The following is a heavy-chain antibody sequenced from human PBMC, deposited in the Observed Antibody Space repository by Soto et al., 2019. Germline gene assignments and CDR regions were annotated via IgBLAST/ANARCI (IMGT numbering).Heavy chain of an antibody. V-gene: IGHV1-3*01. Sequence: GASVKVSCKASGCTFTYYAMHWVRQAPGQRLEWMGWINAGNGNTKYSQKFQGRVTITRDTSASTAYMELSSLRSEDTAVYYCARGDTSSGFSFDKGGQEPRSTFPS. CDR3: ARGDTSSGFSFDK. CDR2: INAGNGNT. J-gene: IGHJ4*02. D-gene: IGHD6-19*01. CDR1: GCTFTYYA.